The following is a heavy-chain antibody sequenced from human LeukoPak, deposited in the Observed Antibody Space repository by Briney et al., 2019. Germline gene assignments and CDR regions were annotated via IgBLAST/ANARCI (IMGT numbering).Heavy chain of an antibody. CDR3: ARGGYSDF. CDR2: ISGDKGPT. CDR1: GYSFANFA. Sequence: GASVKVSCKASGYSFANFAISWVRQARGQGLEWVGWISGDKGPTYYAQKLQDRVTLTTDTSTSTAYMELTNLRSDDTAVYYCARGGYSDFWGQGTLVTVSS. J-gene: IGHJ4*02. V-gene: IGHV1-18*01. D-gene: IGHD2-15*01.